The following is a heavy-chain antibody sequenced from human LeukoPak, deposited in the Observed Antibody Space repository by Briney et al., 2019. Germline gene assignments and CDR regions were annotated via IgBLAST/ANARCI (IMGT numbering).Heavy chain of an antibody. CDR2: IYTDGTT. CDR1: GFTFSDYY. J-gene: IGHJ4*02. CDR3: AKEYRHATDSSGYYLDY. D-gene: IGHD3-22*01. Sequence: PGGSLRLSCAASGFTFSDYYMSWIRQAPGKGLEWVSAIYTDGTTYYADSVKGRFTISTDNSKNTLYLQMNSLRPEDTAVYYCAKEYRHATDSSGYYLDYWGQGTLVTVSS. V-gene: IGHV3-66*02.